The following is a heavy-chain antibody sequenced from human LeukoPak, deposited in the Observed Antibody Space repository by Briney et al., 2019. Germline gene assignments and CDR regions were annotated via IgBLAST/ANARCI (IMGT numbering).Heavy chain of an antibody. D-gene: IGHD3-10*01. V-gene: IGHV3-48*01. CDR3: ARGPPSFDP. CDR1: GFTLSSYT. J-gene: IGHJ5*02. CDR2: ISISSSTI. Sequence: PGGSLRLSCVASGFTLSSYTMNWVRQAPGKGLEWVSYISISSSTIYYADSVKGRFTISRDNAKNSLYLQMNSLRAEDTAMYFCARGPPSFDPWGQGTLVTVSS.